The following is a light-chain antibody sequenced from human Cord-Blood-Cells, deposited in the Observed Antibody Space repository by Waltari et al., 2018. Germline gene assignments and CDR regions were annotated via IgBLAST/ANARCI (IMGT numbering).Light chain of an antibody. Sequence: VSPGQTARITCSGDALPKKYAYWYQQKSGRAPVLVIYEDSKRPSGIPERFSGSSSGTMATLTISGAQVEDEADYYCYSTDSSGNHRVFGGGTKLTVL. J-gene: IGLJ2*01. CDR2: EDS. CDR1: ALPKKY. CDR3: YSTDSSGNHRV. V-gene: IGLV3-10*01.